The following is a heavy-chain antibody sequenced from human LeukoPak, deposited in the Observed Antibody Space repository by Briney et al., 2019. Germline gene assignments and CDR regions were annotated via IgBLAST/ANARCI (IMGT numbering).Heavy chain of an antibody. D-gene: IGHD5-18*01. CDR1: GFTFSSYA. J-gene: IGHJ4*02. CDR3: AKRSGSNYGYNDY. Sequence: GGSLRLSCAAPGFTFSSYAMTWVRQAPGKGLEWVSAITNSGDYTDYADSVKGRFTISRDNSKSTLYLQMNSLRAEDTAVYYCAKRSGSNYGYNDYWGQGTLVTVSS. V-gene: IGHV3-23*01. CDR2: ITNSGDYT.